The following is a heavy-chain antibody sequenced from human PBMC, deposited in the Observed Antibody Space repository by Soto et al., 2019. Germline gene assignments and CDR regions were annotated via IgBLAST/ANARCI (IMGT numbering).Heavy chain of an antibody. CDR3: ARDHGDYVTPYYFDH. J-gene: IGHJ4*02. V-gene: IGHV4-59*01. CDR1: GGSISSYY. D-gene: IGHD4-17*01. CDR2: IYYSGST. Sequence: SETLSLTCTVSGGSISSYYWSWIRQPPGKGLEWIGYIYYSGSTNYNPSLKSRVTISVDTSKNQFSLKLSSVTAADTAVYYCARDHGDYVTPYYFDHWGQGTLVTVSS.